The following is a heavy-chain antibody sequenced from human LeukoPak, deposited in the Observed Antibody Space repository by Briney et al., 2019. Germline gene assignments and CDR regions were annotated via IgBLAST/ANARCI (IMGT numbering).Heavy chain of an antibody. CDR1: GFTFSSYA. D-gene: IGHD4/OR15-4a*01. J-gene: IGHJ3*02. V-gene: IGHV3-64*01. CDR2: ISSNGGST. CDR3: ARARGYGGLHDAFDI. Sequence: GGSLRLSCAASGFTFSSYAMHWVRQAPGKGLEYVSAISSNGGSTYCANSVKGRFTISRDNSKNTLYLQMGSLRAEDMAVYYCARARGYGGLHDAFDIWGQGTMVTVSS.